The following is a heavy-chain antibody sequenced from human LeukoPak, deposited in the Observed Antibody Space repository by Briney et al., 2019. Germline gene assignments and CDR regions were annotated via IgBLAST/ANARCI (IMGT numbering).Heavy chain of an antibody. CDR2: IKSDGST. V-gene: IGHV3-74*01. CDR3: ARAPSEIGGYYPEYFRH. Sequence: PGRTLRLSCVASGFTFSSYWMHCVRQAPGKRLVCVSRIKSDGSTTYSDSVKGRFTISRENAKNTVSLQMNSLRAEDTGVYFCARAPSEIGGYYPEYFRHWGQGTLVTVSS. D-gene: IGHD3-22*01. J-gene: IGHJ1*01. CDR1: GFTFSSYW.